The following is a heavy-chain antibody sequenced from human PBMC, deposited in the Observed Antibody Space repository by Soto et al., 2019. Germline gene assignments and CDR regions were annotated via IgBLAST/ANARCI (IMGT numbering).Heavy chain of an antibody. Sequence: GGSLRLSCAASGFTFSSYAMHWVRQAPGKGLEWVAVISYDGSNKYYADSVKGRFTISRDNSKTTLYLQMNSLRAEDTAVYYCARDLYSGYDLHYYYGMDVWGQGTTVTVSS. V-gene: IGHV3-30-3*01. D-gene: IGHD5-12*01. J-gene: IGHJ6*02. CDR2: ISYDGSNK. CDR1: GFTFSSYA. CDR3: ARDLYSGYDLHYYYGMDV.